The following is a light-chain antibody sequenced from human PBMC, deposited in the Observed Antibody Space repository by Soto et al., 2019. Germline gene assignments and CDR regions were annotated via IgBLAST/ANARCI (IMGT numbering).Light chain of an antibody. V-gene: IGKV2-30*01. Sequence: VVMTQSPLSLPVTLGQPASISCRSTQSLVSSDGNIYLNWFQQRPGQSPRRLIYKVSNPDTGVPDRFSGSGSGTDFTLRISRVEAEDVGVYYCMQGTHWPPITFGQGTRLEIK. CDR2: KVS. CDR3: MQGTHWPPIT. CDR1: QSLVSSDGNIY. J-gene: IGKJ5*01.